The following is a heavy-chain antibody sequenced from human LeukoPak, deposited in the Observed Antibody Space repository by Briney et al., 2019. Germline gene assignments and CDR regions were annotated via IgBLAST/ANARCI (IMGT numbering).Heavy chain of an antibody. CDR1: GLTVRSNY. CDR2: IHSGGNT. Sequence: GGSLRLSCAASGLTVRSNYMGWVRHAPGMGLECVSVIHSGGNTYYADSVKGRFTISRDNSRNTMDLQMNSLRAEDTAVYYCARCDSSRWNGIDYWGQGTLVTVSS. J-gene: IGHJ4*02. V-gene: IGHV3-53*01. CDR3: ARCDSSRWNGIDY. D-gene: IGHD6-13*01.